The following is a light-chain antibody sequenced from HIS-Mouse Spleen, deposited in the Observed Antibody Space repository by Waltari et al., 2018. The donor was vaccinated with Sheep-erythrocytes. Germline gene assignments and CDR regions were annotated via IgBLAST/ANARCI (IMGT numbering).Light chain of an antibody. CDR1: QSVSSSY. Sequence: EIVLTQSPGTLSLSPGERATLSCRASQSVSSSYLAWYQQKPGQAPRLLIYGASRRATGIPDRFSGSVSGTDFTLTISRLEPEDFAVYYCQQYGSSPLFTFGPGTKVDIK. V-gene: IGKV3-20*01. CDR2: GAS. J-gene: IGKJ3*01. CDR3: QQYGSSPLFT.